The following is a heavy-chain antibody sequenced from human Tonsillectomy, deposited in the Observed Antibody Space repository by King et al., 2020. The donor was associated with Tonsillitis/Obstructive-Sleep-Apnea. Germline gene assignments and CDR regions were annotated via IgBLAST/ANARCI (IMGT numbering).Heavy chain of an antibody. CDR1: GFTFGDYT. D-gene: IGHD5-12*01. J-gene: IGHJ3*02. CDR2: IRTKTYGGTT. CDR3: IRGGGPTKGAFDI. V-gene: IGHV3-49*03. Sequence: VQLVQSGGGLVQPGRSLRLSCTASGFTFGDYTVNWLRQAPGKGLEWVGFIRTKTYGGTTEYAAPVKGRFTISRDDSKSIAYLQMNSLKIEDTAVYYWIRGGGPTKGAFDIWGQGTMVTVSS.